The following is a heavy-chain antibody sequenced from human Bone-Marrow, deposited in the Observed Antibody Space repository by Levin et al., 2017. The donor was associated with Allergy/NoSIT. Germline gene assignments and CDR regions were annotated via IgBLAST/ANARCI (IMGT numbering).Heavy chain of an antibody. CDR2: IKQDGSET. CDR3: ARRLTLGYADLWRPYAMDV. V-gene: IGHV3-7*01. CDR1: GFTFSQHW. J-gene: IGHJ6*02. Sequence: PGGSLRLSCAASGFTFSQHWMTWVRQSPRKGLEWVANIKQDGSETYYVDSVKGRFTVSRDNINNSMSLQLNNVGADDTAVYYCARRLTLGYADLWRPYAMDVWGQGTTVTVSS. D-gene: IGHD3-3*01.